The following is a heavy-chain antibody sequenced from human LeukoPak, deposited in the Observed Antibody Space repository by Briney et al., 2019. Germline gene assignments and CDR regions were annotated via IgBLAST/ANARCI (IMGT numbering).Heavy chain of an antibody. Sequence: SVKVSCKASGGTFSSYAISWVRQAPGQGLEWMGRIIPILGIANYAQKFQGRVTITADKSTSTAYMELSSLRAEDTAVYYCAKDLSVQMDTAMAPFDYWGQGTLVTVSS. D-gene: IGHD5-18*01. CDR2: IIPILGIA. CDR3: AKDLSVQMDTAMAPFDY. CDR1: GGTFSSYA. V-gene: IGHV1-69*04. J-gene: IGHJ4*02.